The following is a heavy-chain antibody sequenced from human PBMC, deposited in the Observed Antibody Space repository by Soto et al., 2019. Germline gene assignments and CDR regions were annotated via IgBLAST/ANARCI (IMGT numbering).Heavy chain of an antibody. J-gene: IGHJ5*02. CDR1: GYSFANYW. D-gene: IGHD2-2*01. CDR3: VRRFCSGTSCRFNWFDP. Sequence: GESLKISCEGSGYSFANYWIGWVRQMPGKGLEWMGIVNPDDSTTTYSQSFQGQVIISADKSVSSAYLQWSSPKDSDTATYYCVRRFCSGTSCRFNWFDPWGQGTLVTV. CDR2: VNPDDSTT. V-gene: IGHV5-51*01.